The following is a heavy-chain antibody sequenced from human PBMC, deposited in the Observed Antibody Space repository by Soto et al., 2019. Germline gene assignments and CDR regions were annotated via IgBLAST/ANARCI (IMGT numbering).Heavy chain of an antibody. J-gene: IGHJ4*02. CDR2: IYYSGST. CDR3: ARGVYTSSWYYNYFDY. D-gene: IGHD6-13*01. CDR1: GGSVSSGSYY. V-gene: IGHV4-61*01. Sequence: SETLSLTCTVSGGSVSSGSYYWSWIRQPPGKGLEWIGYIYYSGSTNYNPSLKSRVTISVDTSKNQFSVKLSSVTAADTAVYYCARGVYTSSWYYNYFDYWGQGTLVTVS.